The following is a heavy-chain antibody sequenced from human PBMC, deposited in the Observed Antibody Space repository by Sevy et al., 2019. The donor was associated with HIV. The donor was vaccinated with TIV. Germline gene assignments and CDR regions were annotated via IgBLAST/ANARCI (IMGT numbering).Heavy chain of an antibody. CDR2: IYFTGDT. CDR3: TREGPRIAQFDN. D-gene: IGHD6-13*01. Sequence: SETLSLTCTVSGASISDNAYYWAWIRQPPGKDLDWIGSIYFTGDTYYSPSLQGRLTISVDTSKNQFPLMLRSVTATDTALYYCTREGPRIAQFDNWGQGTLVTVSS. J-gene: IGHJ4*02. V-gene: IGHV4-39*02. CDR1: GASISDNAYY.